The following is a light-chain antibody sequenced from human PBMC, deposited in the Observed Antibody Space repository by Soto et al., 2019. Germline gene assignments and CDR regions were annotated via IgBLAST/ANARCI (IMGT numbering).Light chain of an antibody. CDR1: HNDIGTYDY. CDR2: GVT. CDR3: SSFTSNRIYV. J-gene: IGLJ1*01. Sequence: QSVLTQPTSVSLSPGQSITISCTGNHNDIGTYDYVSWYQQHPGRAPRLLIHGVTTRPSGISGRFSASKSGLTASLTISGLQPEDEADYYCSSFTSNRIYVFGPGTKV. V-gene: IGLV2-14*03.